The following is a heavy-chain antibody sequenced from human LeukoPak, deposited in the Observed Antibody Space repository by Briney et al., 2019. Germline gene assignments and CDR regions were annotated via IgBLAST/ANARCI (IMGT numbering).Heavy chain of an antibody. D-gene: IGHD3-16*01. CDR3: AGFSVFGADTSLRYNSGMDV. V-gene: IGHV1-18*01. CDR1: GYNLRSHG. CDR2: ISGYNGDI. Sequence: ASVKVSCKASGYNLRSHGITWVRQARGQGLEWMGWISGYNGDIKEAQKFQGRLTMTTETSTSTAYMELRSLRSDDTAVYYCAGFSVFGADTSLRYNSGMDVWGQGTTVIVSS. J-gene: IGHJ6*02.